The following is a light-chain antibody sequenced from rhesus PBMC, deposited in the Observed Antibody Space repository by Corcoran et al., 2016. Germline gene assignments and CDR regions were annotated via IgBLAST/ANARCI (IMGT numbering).Light chain of an antibody. J-gene: IGKJ4*01. CDR1: QGISSY. CDR2: DAS. CDR3: QQRKSYPLT. V-gene: IGKV1-38*01. Sequence: DIQLTQSPSSLSASVGDRVTITCRASQGISSYLAWYQQKSGKPPSPLIYDASKLQSGGPSRFRGSGSGTEFTLTISSLQAEDFATYYCQQRKSYPLTFGGGTKVEIK.